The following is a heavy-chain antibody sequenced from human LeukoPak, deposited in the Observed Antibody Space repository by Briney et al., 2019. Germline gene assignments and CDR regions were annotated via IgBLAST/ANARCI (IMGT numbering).Heavy chain of an antibody. CDR3: ARDYGRSRDYGMDV. Sequence: PGGSLRLSCAASGVTLSNYWMHWVRQAPGKGLVWVSRINADGSSASYADSVKGRFTISRDNAKNTLYLQMNSLRAEDTAMYYCARDYGRSRDYGMDVWGQGTTVTVSS. CDR1: GVTLSNYW. CDR2: INADGSSA. J-gene: IGHJ6*02. V-gene: IGHV3-74*01. D-gene: IGHD3-10*01.